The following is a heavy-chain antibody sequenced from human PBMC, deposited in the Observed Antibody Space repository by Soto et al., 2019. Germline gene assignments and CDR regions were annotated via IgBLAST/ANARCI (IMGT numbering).Heavy chain of an antibody. CDR2: IYYSGIT. Sequence: SETLSLTCTVSGCSISSYYWSWIRQPPGKGLEWIGYIYYSGITNYNPSLKSRVTISVDTSKNQFSLKLSSVTAADTAVYYCARYKSNYYYGMDVWGQGTTVTVSS. CDR1: GCSISSYY. CDR3: ARYKSNYYYGMDV. J-gene: IGHJ6*02. V-gene: IGHV4-59*01. D-gene: IGHD1-20*01.